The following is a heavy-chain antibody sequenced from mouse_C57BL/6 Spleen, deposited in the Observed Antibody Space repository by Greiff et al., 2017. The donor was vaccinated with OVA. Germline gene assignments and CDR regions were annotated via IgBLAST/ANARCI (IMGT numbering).Heavy chain of an antibody. Sequence: VQLQQPGAELVMPGASVKLSCKASGYTFTSYWMHWVKQRPGQGLEWIGEIDPSDSYTNYNQKFKGKSTLTVDKSSSTAYMQLSSLTSEDSAVYYCARNYGSSFDYWGQGTTLTVSS. CDR2: IDPSDSYT. J-gene: IGHJ2*01. V-gene: IGHV1-69*01. CDR3: ARNYGSSFDY. CDR1: GYTFTSYW. D-gene: IGHD1-1*01.